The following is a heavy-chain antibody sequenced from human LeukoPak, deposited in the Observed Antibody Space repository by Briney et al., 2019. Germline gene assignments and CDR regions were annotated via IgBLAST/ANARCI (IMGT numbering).Heavy chain of an antibody. CDR3: STATYSSGYHYFES. CDR1: KFTFGAYS. D-gene: IGHD5-18*01. Sequence: GGSLRLSCAASKFTFGAYSMYWVRQAPGKGLEWVSSISHSGTPTYYADSVRGRFTISRDNAKNSLYLQMNTLRAEDTAVYFCSTATYSSGYHYFESWGQGTLVTVSS. CDR2: ISHSGTPT. J-gene: IGHJ4*02. V-gene: IGHV3-21*01.